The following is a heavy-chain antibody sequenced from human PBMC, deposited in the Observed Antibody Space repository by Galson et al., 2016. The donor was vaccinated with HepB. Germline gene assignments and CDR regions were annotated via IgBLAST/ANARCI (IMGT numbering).Heavy chain of an antibody. CDR3: ARMVRGVRVGWFDT. D-gene: IGHD3-10*01. CDR1: GFTLNKYA. V-gene: IGHV3-23*01. CDR2: LSGSGSST. J-gene: IGHJ5*02. Sequence: SLRLSCAASGFTLNKYAMTWVRQAPGKGLEWVSTLSGSGSSTYYADSVKGRFTISRDNSENTLHLQMNSLRDEDTAIYYCARMVRGVRVGWFDTWGQGTLVTVSS.